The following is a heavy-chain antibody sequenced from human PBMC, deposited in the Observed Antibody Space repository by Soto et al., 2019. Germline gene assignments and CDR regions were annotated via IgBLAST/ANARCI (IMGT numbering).Heavy chain of an antibody. V-gene: IGHV4-4*02. J-gene: IGHJ3*02. Sequence: QVQLQESGPGLVKPSGTLSLTCAVSSGSISSSNWWSWVRQPPGKGLEWIGEIYHSGSTNYNPSLKSRVTIAVDKCKNQFSLKLSSVTAADTAVYYCARDRVTGITGTGAFDIWGQGTMVTVSS. D-gene: IGHD1-7*01. CDR1: SGSISSSNW. CDR3: ARDRVTGITGTGAFDI. CDR2: IYHSGST.